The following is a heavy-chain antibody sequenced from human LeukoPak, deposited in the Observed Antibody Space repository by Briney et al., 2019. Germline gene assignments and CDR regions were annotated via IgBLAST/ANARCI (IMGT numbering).Heavy chain of an antibody. V-gene: IGHV1-2*02. CDR1: GFTFIDYC. D-gene: IGHD6-13*01. CDR3: ARDSTAAAGSYFDY. J-gene: IGHJ4*02. Sequence: ASVKVSCKAAGFTFIDYCSHWVRQAPGQGPEWMGWIDLNNGATKYAPKFQGRVTITRDTSINTAYMELSSLTSGDTAVYYCARDSTAAAGSYFDYWGQGTLVTVPS. CDR2: IDLNNGAT.